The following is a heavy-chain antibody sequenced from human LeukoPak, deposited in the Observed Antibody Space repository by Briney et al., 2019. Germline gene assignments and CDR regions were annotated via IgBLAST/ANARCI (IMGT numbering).Heavy chain of an antibody. CDR2: IKQDGSDK. CDR3: ARNPIGSMATISFFDY. J-gene: IGHJ4*02. CDR1: GFTFSRYW. D-gene: IGHD5-12*01. Sequence: PGGSLRLSCAASGFTFSRYWMSWVRQTPEKGLECVANIKQDGSDKFYVDSVRGRFTISRDNAKNSLYLQMNSLRAEDTAVYYCARNPIGSMATISFFDYWGQGALVTVSS. V-gene: IGHV3-7*01.